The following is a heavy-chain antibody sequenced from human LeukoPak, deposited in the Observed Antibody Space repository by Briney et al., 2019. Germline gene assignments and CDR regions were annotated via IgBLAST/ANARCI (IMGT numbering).Heavy chain of an antibody. Sequence: PSQTLSLTCTVSGGSISSGSYYWSWIRPPAGKGLEWIVRTYTSGSTNYNPSLKSRVTISVYTSKNQFSLKLSSVTAADTAVYYCASSIYDFWSGYEGSWFDPWGQGTLVTVSS. CDR3: ASSIYDFWSGYEGSWFDP. V-gene: IGHV4-61*02. CDR1: GGSISSGSYY. D-gene: IGHD3-3*01. CDR2: TYTSGST. J-gene: IGHJ5*02.